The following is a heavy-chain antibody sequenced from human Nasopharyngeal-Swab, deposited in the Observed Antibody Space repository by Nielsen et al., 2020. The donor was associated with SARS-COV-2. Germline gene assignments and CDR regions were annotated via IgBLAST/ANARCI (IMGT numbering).Heavy chain of an antibody. CDR2: IITTTGAP. CDR3: AREKQEYANIWIDY. Sequence: ASVQVSCKASGYTFTSNVLNWVRQAPAQGPEYIGWIITTTGAPTYAQAFTGRFVISLDTSVSTTYLQISSLKADDTAVYYCAREKQEYANIWIDYWGQGTKVIVSS. CDR1: GYTFTSNV. D-gene: IGHD1-1*01. J-gene: IGHJ4*02. V-gene: IGHV7-4-1*02.